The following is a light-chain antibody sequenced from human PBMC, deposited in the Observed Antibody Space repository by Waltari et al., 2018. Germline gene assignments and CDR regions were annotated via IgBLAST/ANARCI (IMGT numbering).Light chain of an antibody. J-gene: IGKJ2*03. CDR2: DAS. Sequence: DIVFTHSPATLSLSPGDRANLSCRASQTLSSYVSWYQQRPGQAPRLFIYDASKRATGIPARFSGSGSGADFTLTISDLEPEDSAVYYCQQRASWPPRYSFGQGTKLEIK. CDR3: QQRASWPPRYS. CDR1: QTLSSY. V-gene: IGKV3-11*01.